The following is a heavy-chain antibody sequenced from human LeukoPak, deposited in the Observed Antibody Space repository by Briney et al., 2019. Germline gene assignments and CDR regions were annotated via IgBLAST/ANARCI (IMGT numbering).Heavy chain of an antibody. D-gene: IGHD2-8*01. Sequence: GGSLRLSCAGSGFTFSSYAMHWVRQAPGKGLEYVSGISSNGGSTYHANSVKGRFSISRDNSKNTLYLQMGSLRPEDMAVYYCAREFCTNGVCYRRFDYWGQGTLVTVSS. CDR2: ISSNGGST. CDR3: AREFCTNGVCYRRFDY. CDR1: GFTFSSYA. J-gene: IGHJ4*02. V-gene: IGHV3-64*01.